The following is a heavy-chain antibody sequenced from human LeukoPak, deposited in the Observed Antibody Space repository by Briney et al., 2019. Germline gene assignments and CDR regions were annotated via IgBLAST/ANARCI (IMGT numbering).Heavy chain of an antibody. CDR2: IYSGGRT. V-gene: IGHV3-53*01. J-gene: IGHJ4*02. CDR3: AIVAMYCGGDCYSYIDY. CDR1: GFTVSNYY. Sequence: GGSLSLPCAASGFTVSNYYMSWVRQAPGRGLVCVSVIYSGGRTYYADSVKGRFTISRDNSKNTVYLQLNTLRVEDTAVYYCAIVAMYCGGDCYSYIDYWGQGTLVAVSS. D-gene: IGHD2-21*02.